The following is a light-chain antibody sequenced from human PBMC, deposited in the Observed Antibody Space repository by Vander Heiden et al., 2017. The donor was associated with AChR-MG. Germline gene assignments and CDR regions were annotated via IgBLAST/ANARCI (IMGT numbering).Light chain of an antibody. J-gene: IGLJ3*02. CDR3: ETWDSDTRG. CDR1: SGHRTYI. Sequence: QPVLTQSSSASVSLGSSVQLTCTLSSGHRTYIIAWHQQQPGKAPRYLMKREGSGSYNKGSGVPDRFSGSSSGADRYLTISNLRSEDEADYYCETWDSDTRGCGGGTKLT. V-gene: IGLV4-60*03. CDR2: REGSGSY.